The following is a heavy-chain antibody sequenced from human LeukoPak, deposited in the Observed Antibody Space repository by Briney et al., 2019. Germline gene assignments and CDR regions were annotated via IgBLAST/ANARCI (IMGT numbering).Heavy chain of an antibody. CDR1: GYTFTGYY. CDR2: INPNSGGT. CDR3: ARSSSWYGDY. V-gene: IGHV1-2*02. J-gene: IGHJ4*02. Sequence: ASVKVSCKASGYTFTGYYMHWVRQAPGQGLEWMGWINPNSGGTNYAQKFQGRVTMTRNTSISTAYMELSSLRSEDTAVYYCARSSSWYGDYWGQGTLVTVSS. D-gene: IGHD6-13*01.